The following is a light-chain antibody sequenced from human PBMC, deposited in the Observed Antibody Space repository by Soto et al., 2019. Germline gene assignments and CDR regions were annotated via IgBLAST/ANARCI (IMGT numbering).Light chain of an antibody. V-gene: IGKV1-5*01. Sequence: DNHMTQSPSTLSASLGEKVTITFRASQSIMCWLGWYQQKPGKAPKLLIYDASSLESGVPSRFSGSGSGTEFTLTISSLQPDDFATYYCQQYNSYSVTFGQGTKVEIK. J-gene: IGKJ1*01. CDR1: QSIMCW. CDR2: DAS. CDR3: QQYNSYSVT.